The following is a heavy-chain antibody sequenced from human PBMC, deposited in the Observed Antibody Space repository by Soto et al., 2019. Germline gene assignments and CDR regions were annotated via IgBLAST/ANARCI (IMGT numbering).Heavy chain of an antibody. CDR2: IIPIFGTA. CDR3: ARGYYGSGSYYWFDP. V-gene: IGHV1-69*13. Sequence: ASVKVSCKASGGTFSSYAISWVRQAPGQGLEWMGGIIPIFGTANYAQKFQGRVTITADESTSTAYMELSSLRSEDTAVYYCARGYYGSGSYYWFDPWGQGTLVTVSS. CDR1: GGTFSSYA. D-gene: IGHD3-10*01. J-gene: IGHJ5*02.